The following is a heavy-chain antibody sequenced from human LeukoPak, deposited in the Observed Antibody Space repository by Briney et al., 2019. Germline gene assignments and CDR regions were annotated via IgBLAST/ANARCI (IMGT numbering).Heavy chain of an antibody. V-gene: IGHV3-9*01. J-gene: IGHJ4*02. Sequence: GRSLRLSCAASGFTFDDYAMHWVRQAPGKGLEWVSGISRNSGTIGYADSVKGRFTISRDNAKNSLYLQMNSLRAEDTALYYCAKDQNAIAVAFDYWGQGTLVTVSS. CDR1: GFTFDDYA. CDR2: ISRNSGTI. D-gene: IGHD6-19*01. CDR3: AKDQNAIAVAFDY.